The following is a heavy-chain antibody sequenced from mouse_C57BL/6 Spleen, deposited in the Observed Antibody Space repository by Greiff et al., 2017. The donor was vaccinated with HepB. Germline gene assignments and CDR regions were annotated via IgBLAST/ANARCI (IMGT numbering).Heavy chain of an antibody. CDR3: ARGSTTVVSHWYFDV. J-gene: IGHJ1*03. D-gene: IGHD1-1*01. CDR2: IWSGGST. CDR1: GFSLTSYG. Sequence: QVQLQQSGPGLVQPSQSLSITCTVSGFSLTSYGVHWVRQSPGKGLEWLGVIWSGGSTDYNAAFISRLSISKDNSKSQVFFKMNSLQAEDTAIYYCARGSTTVVSHWYFDVWGTGTTVTVSS. V-gene: IGHV2-2*01.